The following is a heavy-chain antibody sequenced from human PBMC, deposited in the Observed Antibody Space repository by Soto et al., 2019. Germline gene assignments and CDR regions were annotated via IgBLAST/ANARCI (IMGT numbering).Heavy chain of an antibody. V-gene: IGHV3-53*04. CDR1: GFTLSSNY. CDR3: ARTSGGNWNDQKGYFDY. CDR2: IYSGGST. D-gene: IGHD1-1*01. Sequence: PGGSLRLSCAGSGFTLSSNYMSWGRQAPGKGLEWVSVIYSGGSTYYADSVKGRFTISRHNSKNTLYLQMNSLRAEDTAVYYCARTSGGNWNDQKGYFDYWGQGTLVTVSS. J-gene: IGHJ4*02.